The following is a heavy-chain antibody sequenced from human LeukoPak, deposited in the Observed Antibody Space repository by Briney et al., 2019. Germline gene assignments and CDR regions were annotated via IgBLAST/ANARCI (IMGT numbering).Heavy chain of an antibody. V-gene: IGHV1-2*06. Sequence: ASVKVSCKASGYTFTKYYMFWVRQAPGQGLEWMGRINPSSGGTDYAQKFQGRVTMTRDTSISTAYMELSRLRSEDTAMYYCARGYCSGGSCYSVENWFDPWGQGTLVTVSS. CDR1: GYTFTKYY. J-gene: IGHJ5*02. CDR3: ARGYCSGGSCYSVENWFDP. CDR2: INPSSGGT. D-gene: IGHD2-15*01.